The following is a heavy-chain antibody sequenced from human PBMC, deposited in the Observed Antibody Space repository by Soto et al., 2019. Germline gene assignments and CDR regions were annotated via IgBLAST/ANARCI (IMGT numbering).Heavy chain of an antibody. J-gene: IGHJ6*02. CDR3: ARNGDPTPYYYYGMDV. CDR2: IIPIFDTA. D-gene: IGHD4-17*01. V-gene: IGHV1-69*12. CDR1: GGTFSSYA. Sequence: QVQLVQSGAEVKKPGSSVKVSCKASGGTFSSYAISWLRQAPGQGLEWMGGIIPIFDTADYAQKFQGRVTITADEFTSKAYIELSSLRSEDTVVYYCARNGDPTPYYYYGMDVWGQGTTVTVSS.